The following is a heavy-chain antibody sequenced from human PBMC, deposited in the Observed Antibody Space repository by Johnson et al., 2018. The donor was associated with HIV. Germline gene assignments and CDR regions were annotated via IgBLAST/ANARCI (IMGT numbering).Heavy chain of an antibody. CDR2: IKGNGDST. Sequence: VLLLESGGGVVRPGGSLRLSCAASGFNFDDYGMNWVRQVPGEGLEWVSGIKGNGDSTGYADSVKGRFTISRANAQNSLYLKMNSLRAEDTALYYCVKDQWGKWYSGTYGGAFDIWGQGTMVTVSS. V-gene: IGHV3-20*04. CDR3: VKDQWGKWYSGTYGGAFDI. CDR1: GFNFDDYG. J-gene: IGHJ3*02. D-gene: IGHD1-26*01.